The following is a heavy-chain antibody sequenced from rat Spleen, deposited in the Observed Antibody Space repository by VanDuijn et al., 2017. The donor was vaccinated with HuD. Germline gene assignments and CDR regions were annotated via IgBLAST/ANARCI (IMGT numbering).Heavy chain of an antibody. CDR1: GFTLSDYY. Sequence: EVQLVESGGGLVQPGRSMKLSCAASGFTLSDYYMAWVRQAPTKGLEWVATISNDVRSIYYRDSVKGRFTISRDNAKSTLYLQMDSLRSEDTATYYCARHNYCFDYWGQGVMVTVSS. D-gene: IGHD1-10*01. CDR3: ARHNYCFDY. CDR2: ISNDVRSI. J-gene: IGHJ2*01. V-gene: IGHV5-7*01.